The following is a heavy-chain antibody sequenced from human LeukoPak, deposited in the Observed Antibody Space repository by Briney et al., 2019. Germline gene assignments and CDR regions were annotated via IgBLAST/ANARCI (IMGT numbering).Heavy chain of an antibody. CDR2: ITNDGSST. J-gene: IGHJ4*02. V-gene: IGHV3-74*01. CDR1: GLTFSSHW. D-gene: IGHD1-14*01. Sequence: GGSLRLSCAASGLTFSSHWMHWVRNAPGKGLVWVSRITNDGSSTTYADSVKGRFTISRDNAKNMLYLQVNSLRAEDRAVDYCATEQGGNPADWGQGTLVTVSS. CDR3: ATEQGGNPAD.